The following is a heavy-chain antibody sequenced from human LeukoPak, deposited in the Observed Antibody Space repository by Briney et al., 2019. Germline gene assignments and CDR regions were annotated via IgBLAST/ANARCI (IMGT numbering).Heavy chain of an antibody. V-gene: IGHV3-74*01. J-gene: IGHJ4*02. CDR2: INSDGSST. CDR1: EFTFGSLA. Sequence: GGSLRLSCAGSEFTFGSLAMSWVRQAPGKGLEWVSRINSDGSSTSYADSVKGRFTISRDNAKNTLYLQMNSLRAEDTAVYYCAREDGTVTSGYFDYWGQGTLVTVSS. D-gene: IGHD4-17*01. CDR3: AREDGTVTSGYFDY.